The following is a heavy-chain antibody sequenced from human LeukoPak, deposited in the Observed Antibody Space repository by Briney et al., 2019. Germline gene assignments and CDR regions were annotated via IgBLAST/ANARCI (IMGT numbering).Heavy chain of an antibody. J-gene: IGHJ4*02. CDR2: INPSGGST. V-gene: IGHV1-46*01. CDR3: ARAPLGGNSGFWLY. CDR1: GYTLTELS. D-gene: IGHD4-23*01. Sequence: ASVKVSCKVSGYTLTELSMHWVRQAPGQGLEWMGIINPSGGSTSYAQKFQGRVTMTRDTSTSTVYMDLSSLRSGDTAMYYCARAPLGGNSGFWLYWGQGTLVTVSS.